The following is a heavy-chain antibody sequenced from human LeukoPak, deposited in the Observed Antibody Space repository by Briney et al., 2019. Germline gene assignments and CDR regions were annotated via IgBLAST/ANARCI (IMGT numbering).Heavy chain of an antibody. CDR2: IYYSGST. Sequence: PSETLSLTCTVPGGSISSSSYYWGWIRQPPGKGLEWIGSIYYSGSTYYNPSLKSRVTISVDTSKNQFSLKLSSVTAADTAVYYCARGPDGYNLGPHWGQGTLVTVSS. V-gene: IGHV4-39*01. CDR3: ARGPDGYNLGPH. CDR1: GGSISSSSYY. J-gene: IGHJ4*02. D-gene: IGHD5-24*01.